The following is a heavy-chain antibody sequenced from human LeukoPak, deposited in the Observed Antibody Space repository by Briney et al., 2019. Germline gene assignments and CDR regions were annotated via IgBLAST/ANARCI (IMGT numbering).Heavy chain of an antibody. CDR1: GFTFSTFA. CDR3: ARTKLAAAGILDY. D-gene: IGHD6-13*01. V-gene: IGHV3-23*01. J-gene: IGHJ4*02. CDR2: IFPSGGEI. Sequence: PGGSLRLSCAASGFTFSTFAMIWVRQPPGKGLEWVSSIFPSGGEIHYADSVRGRFTISRDNSKNTLYLQMNSLRAEDTAVYYCARTKLAAAGILDYWGQGTLVTVSS.